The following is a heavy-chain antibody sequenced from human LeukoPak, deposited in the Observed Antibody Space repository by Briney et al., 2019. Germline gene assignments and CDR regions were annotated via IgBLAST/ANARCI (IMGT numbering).Heavy chain of an antibody. Sequence: ASVKVSCKASGYTFTSYAMHWVRQAPGQRLEWMGWINAGNGNTKYSRKFQGRVTITRDTSASTAYMELSSLRSEDTAVYYCARGDNWGVEDYWGQGTPVTVSS. D-gene: IGHD3-16*01. CDR2: INAGNGNT. CDR1: GYTFTSYA. J-gene: IGHJ4*02. CDR3: ARGDNWGVEDY. V-gene: IGHV1-3*01.